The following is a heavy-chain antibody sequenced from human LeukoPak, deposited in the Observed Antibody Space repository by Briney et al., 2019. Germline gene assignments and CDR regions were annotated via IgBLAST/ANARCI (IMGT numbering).Heavy chain of an antibody. CDR2: ISGSGGST. Sequence: GGSLRLSCAASGFTFSSYAMSWVRQAPGKGLEWVSAISGSGGSTYYADSVKGRFTISRDNSKNTLYPQMNSLRAEDTAVYYCAKDPSYCSGGSCYSVAFDIWGQGTMVTVSS. CDR1: GFTFSSYA. D-gene: IGHD2-15*01. J-gene: IGHJ3*02. CDR3: AKDPSYCSGGSCYSVAFDI. V-gene: IGHV3-23*01.